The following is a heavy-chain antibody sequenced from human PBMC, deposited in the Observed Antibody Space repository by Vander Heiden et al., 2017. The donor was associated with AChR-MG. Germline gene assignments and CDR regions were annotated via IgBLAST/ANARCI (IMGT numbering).Heavy chain of an antibody. V-gene: IGHV3-30*18. CDR1: GFTCSSYG. J-gene: IGHJ3*02. CDR2: ISHDGSDK. CDR3: VKEGFDI. Sequence: QAHLVECGGGVVQPGKSLRCAWAASGFTCSSYGMDWVRPAPGKGLELVAFISHDGSDKYYVDSVKGRFTTSRDNSKITLYLQMNSLRAEDASVYYCVKEGFDIWGQGTMVTVSS.